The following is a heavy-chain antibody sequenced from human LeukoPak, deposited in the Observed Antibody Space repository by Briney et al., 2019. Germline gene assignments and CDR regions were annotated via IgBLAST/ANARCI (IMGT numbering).Heavy chain of an antibody. V-gene: IGHV1-2*06. Sequence: ASVKVSCKASVCTLTGYYMHWVRQAPGHGLEWMGRINPNSGGTNYAQKFQARVTMTRDTSISTAYMELSRLRSDDTAVYYCARLPVDYYDSSGYVPPWGQGTLVTVSS. CDR2: INPNSGGT. J-gene: IGHJ5*02. CDR1: VCTLTGYY. D-gene: IGHD3-22*01. CDR3: ARLPVDYYDSSGYVPP.